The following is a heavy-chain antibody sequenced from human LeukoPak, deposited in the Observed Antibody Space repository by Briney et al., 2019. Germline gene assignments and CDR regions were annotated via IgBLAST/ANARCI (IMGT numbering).Heavy chain of an antibody. V-gene: IGHV3-21*01. Sequence: GGSLRLSCAASGFTFSSYSMNWVRQAPGKGLEWVSSISGSSSYIYYADSVKGRFTISRDNAKNSLYLQMNSLRAEDTAMYYCAREGRGSDFWSGYGVFDPWGQGTLVTVSS. CDR3: AREGRGSDFWSGYGVFDP. J-gene: IGHJ5*02. CDR1: GFTFSSYS. D-gene: IGHD3-3*01. CDR2: ISGSSSYI.